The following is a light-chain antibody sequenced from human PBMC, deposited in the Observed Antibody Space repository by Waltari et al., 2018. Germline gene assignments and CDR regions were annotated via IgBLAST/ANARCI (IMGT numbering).Light chain of an antibody. J-gene: IGLJ2*01. CDR1: NLGRKY. CDR2: DNS. Sequence: SYALTQPPSVSVSPGQMARITCGGDNLGRKYVHWYQQRPAQAPFMVIYDNSERPSGIPERFSGSKSGNTATLTISGVEAGDEADYYCQVCDSSSEQLVFVGGTRLTV. V-gene: IGLV3-21*02. CDR3: QVCDSSSEQLV.